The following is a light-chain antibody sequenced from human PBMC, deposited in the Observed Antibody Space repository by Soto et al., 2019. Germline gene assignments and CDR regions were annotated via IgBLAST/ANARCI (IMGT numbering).Light chain of an antibody. CDR2: AAS. CDR1: QGISSF. Sequence: DIHCTQSPAFLSASVVDRVTITCRASQGISSFLAWYQQKPGKAPNLLMYAASTLQSGVPSRFSGGESGTEYTLTISSLQPEDSATYYCQQLYIFPLTFGQGTRLEIK. CDR3: QQLYIFPLT. J-gene: IGKJ5*01. V-gene: IGKV1-9*01.